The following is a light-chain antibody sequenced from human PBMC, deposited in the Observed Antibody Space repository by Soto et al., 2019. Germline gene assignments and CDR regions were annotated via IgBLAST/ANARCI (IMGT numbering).Light chain of an antibody. CDR1: SSDVGGYDY. CDR2: NVY. V-gene: IGLV2-14*01. J-gene: IGLJ1*01. Sequence: QSALTQPASVSGSPGQSITISCTGTSSDVGGYDYVGWYQQHPGKAPKLMIYNVYNRPSGVSFRFSGSKSGNTASLTISGLQTEDEADYYCTSYTNRYTYVFVTGTKLTVL. CDR3: TSYTNRYTYV.